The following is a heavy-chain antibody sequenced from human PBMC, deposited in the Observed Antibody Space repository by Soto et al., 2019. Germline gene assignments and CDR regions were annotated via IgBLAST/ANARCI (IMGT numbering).Heavy chain of an antibody. CDR2: IRSKAYGGTT. D-gene: IGHD1-7*01. CDR3: TPKGYNWNYDAFDI. V-gene: IGHV3-49*03. J-gene: IGHJ3*02. CDR1: GFTFGDYA. Sequence: GGSLRLSCTASGFTFGDYAMSWFRQAPGKGLEWVGFIRSKAYGGTTEYAASVKGRFTISRDDSKSIAYLQMNSLKTEDTAVYYCTPKGYNWNYDAFDIWGQGTMVTVSS.